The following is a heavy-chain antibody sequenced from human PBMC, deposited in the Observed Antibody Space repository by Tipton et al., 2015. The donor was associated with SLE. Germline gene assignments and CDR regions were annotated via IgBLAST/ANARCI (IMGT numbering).Heavy chain of an antibody. J-gene: IGHJ5*01. V-gene: IGHV4-59*08. Sequence: TLSLTCTVSGGSISSKYWSWIRQPPGKGLEWIGYLFYSGNSNYNPSLKGRVTISADTSKNQISLRLTSVTAADTAVYYCARGPSSSETYYTWFDSWGQGTLVTVSS. D-gene: IGHD1-26*01. CDR2: LFYSGNS. CDR3: ARGPSSSETYYTWFDS. CDR1: GGSISSKY.